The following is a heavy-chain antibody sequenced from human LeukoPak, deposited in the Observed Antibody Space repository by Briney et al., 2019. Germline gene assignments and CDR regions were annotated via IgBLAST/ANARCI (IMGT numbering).Heavy chain of an antibody. CDR1: GYTFTTYG. D-gene: IGHD3-10*01. CDR3: ARDPTYYGSGSYGHWFDP. CDR2: ISAYNGNT. J-gene: IGHJ5*02. Sequence: GASVKVSCKASGYTFTTYGISWVRQAPGQGLEWMGWISAYNGNTNYAQKLQGRVTMTTDTSTSTAYMELRSLRSDDTAVYYCARDPTYYGSGSYGHWFDPWGQGTLVTVSS. V-gene: IGHV1-18*01.